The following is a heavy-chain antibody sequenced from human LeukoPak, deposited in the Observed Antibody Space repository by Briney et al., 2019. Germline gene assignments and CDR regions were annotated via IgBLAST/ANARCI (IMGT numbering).Heavy chain of an antibody. CDR3: ASGSQGVFFDY. CDR2: LNNDGSGT. J-gene: IGHJ4*02. D-gene: IGHD1-14*01. V-gene: IGHV3-74*01. CDR1: AVITNNIC. Sequence: GGSLRLSCSAAAVITNNICMNWFRQAPGKGLVWVSRLNNDGSGTGYGDSVKGRFTTSRDNTKNTLYLQMNSMRGEDTAVYYCASGSQGVFFDYWGQGVLVTVSS.